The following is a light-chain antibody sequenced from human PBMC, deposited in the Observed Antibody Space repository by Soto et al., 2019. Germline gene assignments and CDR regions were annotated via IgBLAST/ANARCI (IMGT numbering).Light chain of an antibody. CDR1: QSISSW. Sequence: DIQMTQSPSTLSASVGDRVTITCRASQSISSWLAWYQQKPGKAPKLLIFDASSLESRVPSRFSGSGSETEFTLTISSLRPDESATYYCQQYNRYSWTFGQGTKVDFK. J-gene: IGKJ1*01. CDR3: QQYNRYSWT. V-gene: IGKV1-5*01. CDR2: DAS.